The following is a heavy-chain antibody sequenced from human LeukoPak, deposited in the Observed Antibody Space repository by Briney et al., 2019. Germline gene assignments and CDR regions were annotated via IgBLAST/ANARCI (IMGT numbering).Heavy chain of an antibody. CDR1: GFTLSSYE. Sequence: PGGSLRLSCAASGFTLSSYEMNWVRQAPGKGPEWVAVISYDGSKKFYADSVKGRFTISRDNSKNTLYLQMNSLRVEDTAVYYCAKAWTYWGQGTLVTVSS. J-gene: IGHJ4*02. V-gene: IGHV3-30*18. CDR2: ISYDGSKK. D-gene: IGHD1-1*01. CDR3: AKAWTY.